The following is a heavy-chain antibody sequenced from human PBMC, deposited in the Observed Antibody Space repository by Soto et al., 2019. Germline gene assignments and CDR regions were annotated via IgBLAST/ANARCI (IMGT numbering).Heavy chain of an antibody. CDR3: ARDRRGGMDV. CDR1: GGSISSGDYY. Sequence: SETLSLTCTVSGGSISSGDYYWSWIRQPPGKGLEWIGYIYYSGSTYYNPSLKSRATISVDTSKNQFSLKLSSVTAADTAVYYCARDRRGGMDVWGQGTTVTVSS. J-gene: IGHJ6*02. D-gene: IGHD3-10*01. CDR2: IYYSGST. V-gene: IGHV4-30-4*01.